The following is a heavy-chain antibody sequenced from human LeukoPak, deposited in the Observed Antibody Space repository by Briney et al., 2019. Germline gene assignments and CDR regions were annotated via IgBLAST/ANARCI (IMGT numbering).Heavy chain of an antibody. CDR1: GFTFSSYA. V-gene: IGHV3-48*03. Sequence: GGSLRLSCAPSGFTFSSYAMNWVRQAPGKGLEWVSYITADGSNKYYADSVKGRFTISRDNAKNSLYLQMNSLRADDTAIYYCAREVEWELPDYWGQGTLVTVSS. D-gene: IGHD1-26*01. J-gene: IGHJ4*02. CDR3: AREVEWELPDY. CDR2: ITADGSNK.